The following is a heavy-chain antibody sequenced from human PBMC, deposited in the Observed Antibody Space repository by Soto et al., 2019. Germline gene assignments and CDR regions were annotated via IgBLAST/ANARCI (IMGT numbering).Heavy chain of an antibody. CDR3: ARLESGSYYYYDGMDV. CDR2: IYYSGST. D-gene: IGHD1-26*01. Sequence: SETLCLTCTVSGGSLSSSSYYWGWIRQPPGKGLEWIGSIYYSGSTYYNPSLKSRVTISVDTSKNQFSLKLSSVTAADTAVYYCARLESGSYYYYDGMDVWGQGTTVT. J-gene: IGHJ6*02. CDR1: GGSLSSSSYY. V-gene: IGHV4-39*01.